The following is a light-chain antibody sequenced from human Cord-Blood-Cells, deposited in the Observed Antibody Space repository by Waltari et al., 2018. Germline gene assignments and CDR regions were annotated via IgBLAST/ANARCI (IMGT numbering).Light chain of an antibody. V-gene: IGLV2-23*01. CDR3: CSYAGSSTSYV. Sequence: QSALTQPASVSGSPGQSITISCTGTSSDVGSYNLVSWYQQHPGKAPKLMIYEGSKRPSGVSNRCSGSKSGNTASLTISGLQAEDDADYYCCSYAGSSTSYVFGTGTKVTVL. CDR1: SSDVGSYNL. J-gene: IGLJ1*01. CDR2: EGS.